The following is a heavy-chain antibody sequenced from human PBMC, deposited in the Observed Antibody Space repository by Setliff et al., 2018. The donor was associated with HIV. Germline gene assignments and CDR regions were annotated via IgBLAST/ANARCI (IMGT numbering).Heavy chain of an antibody. CDR1: GYSLSSASY. D-gene: IGHD6-13*01. Sequence: PSETLSLTCSVSGYSLSSASYWGWIRQSPEKGLEWIGSISLSGSTYCNPSLQSRVTISIDMSKNHFSLNLKSVTAADTAIYYCARGLTAPAAAGSWGQGMLVTVSS. V-gene: IGHV4-38-2*02. CDR2: ISLSGST. CDR3: ARGLTAPAAAGS. J-gene: IGHJ5*02.